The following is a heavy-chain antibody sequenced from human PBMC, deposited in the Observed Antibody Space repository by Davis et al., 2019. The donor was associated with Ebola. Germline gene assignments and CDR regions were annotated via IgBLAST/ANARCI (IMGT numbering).Heavy chain of an antibody. Sequence: GGSLRLSCAASGFTFSSYWMSWVRQAPGKGLEWVSAIVGGGGNTYYADSVKGRFTISRDNSHNTLYLQMNSLRAEDTAVYYCAKGTRDYWGQGTLVTVSS. J-gene: IGHJ4*02. CDR2: IVGGGGNT. CDR3: AKGTRDY. V-gene: IGHV3-23*01. CDR1: GFTFSSYW.